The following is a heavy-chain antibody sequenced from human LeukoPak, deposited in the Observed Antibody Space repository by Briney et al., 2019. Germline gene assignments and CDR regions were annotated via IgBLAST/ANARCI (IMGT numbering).Heavy chain of an antibody. CDR1: GFSISSYD. CDR3: AKPELSYYFDY. Sequence: GGSLRLSCAASGFSISSYDMHWVRQAPGKGLEWVAFIRYDGSNKYYADSVKGGFTISRDNSKKKLYMQMNRLRAEDTGVYYCAKPELSYYFDYWGQGTLVTVSS. J-gene: IGHJ4*02. CDR2: IRYDGSNK. V-gene: IGHV3-30*02. D-gene: IGHD1-26*01.